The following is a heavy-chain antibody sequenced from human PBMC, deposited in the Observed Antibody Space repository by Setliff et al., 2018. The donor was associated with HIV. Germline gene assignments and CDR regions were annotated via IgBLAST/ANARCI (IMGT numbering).Heavy chain of an antibody. V-gene: IGHV4-4*02. J-gene: IGHJ2*01. CDR1: DASISSTNW. D-gene: IGHD4-17*01. CDR2: ISHDGNT. CDR3: ARANPYGDLGGWYFDL. Sequence: SETLSLTCTVSDASISSTNWWTWVRQPPGKGLEWIGEISHDGNTNYNPSLKRRVTISVDKSQNQFSLRLRSVTAADTAEYYCARANPYGDLGGWYFDLWGRGTLVTVSS.